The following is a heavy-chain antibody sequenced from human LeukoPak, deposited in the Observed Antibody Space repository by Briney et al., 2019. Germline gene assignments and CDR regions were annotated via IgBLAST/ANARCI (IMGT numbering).Heavy chain of an antibody. CDR1: GFTFSSYA. D-gene: IGHD6-19*01. Sequence: PGGSLRLSCAASGFTFSSYAMHWVRQAPGKGLEWVAVISYDGSNKYYADSVKGRFTISRDNSKNTLYLQMNSLRAEDTAVYYCANAPLGGLSGWYPADNSDAFDIWGQGTMVTVSS. V-gene: IGHV3-30*04. CDR3: ANAPLGGLSGWYPADNSDAFDI. J-gene: IGHJ3*02. CDR2: ISYDGSNK.